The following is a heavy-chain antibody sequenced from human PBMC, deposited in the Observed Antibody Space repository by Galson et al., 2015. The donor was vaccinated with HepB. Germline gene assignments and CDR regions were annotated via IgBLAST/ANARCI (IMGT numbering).Heavy chain of an antibody. D-gene: IGHD5-18*01. CDR2: ISGSGGST. J-gene: IGHJ4*02. Sequence: SLRLSCAASGFTFSTYAMSWVRQAPGKGLEWVSGISGSGGSTFYADSVKGRFTISRDNSKNTLYLQMDSLRAEDTAVYYCAKVERGYSHLRSFRGHSYYWGQGTLVTVSA. CDR1: GFTFSTYA. V-gene: IGHV3-23*01. CDR3: AKVERGYSHLRSFRGHSYY.